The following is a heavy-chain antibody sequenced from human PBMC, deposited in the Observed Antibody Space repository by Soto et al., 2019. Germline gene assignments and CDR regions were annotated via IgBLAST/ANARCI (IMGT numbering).Heavy chain of an antibody. Sequence: GGSLRLSCAASGFTFSDYYMSWIRQATGKGLEWVSYISSNGSTIYYGDSVKGRFTISRDNAKNSLYLQMNSLRAEDTAVYYCASVYSNYDYWGQGTLVTVSS. CDR1: GFTFSDYY. CDR2: ISSNGSTI. D-gene: IGHD4-4*01. CDR3: ASVYSNYDY. J-gene: IGHJ4*02. V-gene: IGHV3-11*01.